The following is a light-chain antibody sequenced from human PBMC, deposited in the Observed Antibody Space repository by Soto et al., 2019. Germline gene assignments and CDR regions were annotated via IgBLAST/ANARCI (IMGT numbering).Light chain of an antibody. CDR1: QSVSSSY. V-gene: IGKV3-20*01. J-gene: IGKJ5*01. CDR3: HQYGISPPVT. Sequence: EIVLTQSPGTLSLSPGERATLSCRASQSVSSSYLAWYQQKPGQAPRLLIYGASSRATGIPDRFSGSGSGTDFTLTISRLEPEDFAMYYCHQYGISPPVTFGQGTRLENK. CDR2: GAS.